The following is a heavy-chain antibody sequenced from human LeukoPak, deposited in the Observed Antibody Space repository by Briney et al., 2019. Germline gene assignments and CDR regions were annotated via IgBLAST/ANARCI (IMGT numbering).Heavy chain of an antibody. CDR3: AKFACSSTSCSLPFEY. Sequence: GGSLRLSCAASGFTFSSYAMSWVRQAPGKGLEWVSGTSGTGISTYYADSVKGRFTISRDNSKNTLYLQMNSLRAEDTAVYYCAKFACSSTSCSLPFEYWGQETLVTVSS. CDR1: GFTFSSYA. CDR2: TSGTGIST. D-gene: IGHD2-2*01. J-gene: IGHJ4*02. V-gene: IGHV3-23*01.